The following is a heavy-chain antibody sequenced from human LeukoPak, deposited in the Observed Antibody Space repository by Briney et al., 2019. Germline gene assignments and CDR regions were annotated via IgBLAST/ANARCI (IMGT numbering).Heavy chain of an antibody. CDR2: IYTSGST. Sequence: PSETLSLTCTVSGGSISSGSYYWSWIRQPAGKGLEWIGRIYTSGSTHYNPSLKSRVTISVDTSKNQFSLKLSSVTAADTAVYYCARLWSTDCSGGSCPHQPNYWGQGTLVTVSS. CDR1: GGSISSGSYY. J-gene: IGHJ4*02. V-gene: IGHV4-61*02. D-gene: IGHD2-15*01. CDR3: ARLWSTDCSGGSCPHQPNY.